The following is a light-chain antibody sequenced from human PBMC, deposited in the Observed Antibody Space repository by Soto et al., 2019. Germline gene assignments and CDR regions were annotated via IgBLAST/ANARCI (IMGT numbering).Light chain of an antibody. CDR3: QQYNTYPWT. Sequence: DIQMTQSPSTLSASVGDIVTITCRASQSISSWLAWYQQKPGKAPKLLIYKASSLPSGVPSRSSGSGSGTEITLAIRSLKPDYFATHYCQQYNTYPWTFGQGTQVEIK. J-gene: IGKJ1*01. V-gene: IGKV1-5*03. CDR1: QSISSW. CDR2: KAS.